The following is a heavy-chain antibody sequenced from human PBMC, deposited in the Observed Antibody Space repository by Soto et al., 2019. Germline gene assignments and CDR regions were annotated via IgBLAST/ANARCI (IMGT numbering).Heavy chain of an antibody. J-gene: IGHJ4*02. CDR2: ISYDGSNK. V-gene: IGHV3-30*18. CDR3: GKDGGDSRRWPYFGL. Sequence: QVQLVESGGGVVQPGRSLRLSCAASGFTFSSYGMHWVRQAPGKGLEWVAVISYDGSNKYYADSVKGRFTISRDNSKNTLELEMNQPRGGDTGGYYCGKDGGDSRRWPYFGLWGQGTL. D-gene: IGHD6-13*01. CDR1: GFTFSSYG.